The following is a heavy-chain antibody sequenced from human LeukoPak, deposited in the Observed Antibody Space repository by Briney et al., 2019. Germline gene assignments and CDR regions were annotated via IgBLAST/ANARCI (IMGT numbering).Heavy chain of an antibody. Sequence: SETLSLTCAVYGGSFSGYYWSWIRQPPGKGLEWIGEINHSGSTNYNPSLKSRVTISVDTSKNQFSLKLSSVTAADTAVYYCARALYDILLPLYNWFDPWGQGTLVTVSS. CDR2: INHSGST. CDR1: GGSFSGYY. V-gene: IGHV4-34*01. D-gene: IGHD3-9*01. J-gene: IGHJ5*02. CDR3: ARALYDILLPLYNWFDP.